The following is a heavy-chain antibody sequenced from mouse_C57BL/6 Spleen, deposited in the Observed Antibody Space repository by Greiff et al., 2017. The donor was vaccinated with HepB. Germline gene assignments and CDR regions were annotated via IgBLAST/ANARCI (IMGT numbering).Heavy chain of an antibody. J-gene: IGHJ3*01. D-gene: IGHD1-1*01. Sequence: EVKLVESGPGLVKPSQSLSLTCSVTGYSITSGYYWNWIRQFPGNKLEWMGYISYDGSNNYNPSLKNRISITRDTSKNQFFLKLNSVTTEDTATYYCARDAYYGSRFAYWGQGTLVTVSA. V-gene: IGHV3-6*01. CDR3: ARDAYYGSRFAY. CDR2: ISYDGSN. CDR1: GYSITSGYY.